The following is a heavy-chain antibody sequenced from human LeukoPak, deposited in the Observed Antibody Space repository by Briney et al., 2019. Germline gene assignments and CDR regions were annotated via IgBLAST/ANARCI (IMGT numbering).Heavy chain of an antibody. V-gene: IGHV1-58*02. CDR2: IVVGSGNT. CDR3: AADLSGSIDP. D-gene: IGHD6-25*01. CDR1: RFTFTSSA. Sequence: SAKVSCKASRFTFTSSAMQWVRQARGQRLEWIGWIVVGSGNTNYAQKFQERVTITRDMSTSTAYMELSSLRSEDTAVYYCAADLSGSIDPWGQGTLVTVSS. J-gene: IGHJ5*02.